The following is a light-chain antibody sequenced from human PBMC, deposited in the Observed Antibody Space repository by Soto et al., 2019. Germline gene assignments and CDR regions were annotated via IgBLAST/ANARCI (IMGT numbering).Light chain of an antibody. CDR3: QQGYSVTYQ. J-gene: IGKJ5*01. CDR2: AAS. Sequence: EIQMTQSPSSLSASVGDIVTITCPASQSISSYVNWYQKKPGKAPKIVIYAASTLQSGVPSRFSGSGSGTDCTLTISSLQPEDFATYDCQQGYSVTYQFGPGTRLEIK. V-gene: IGKV1-39*01. CDR1: QSISSY.